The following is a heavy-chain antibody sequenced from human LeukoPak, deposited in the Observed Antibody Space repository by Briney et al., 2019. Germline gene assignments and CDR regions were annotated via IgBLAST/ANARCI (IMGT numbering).Heavy chain of an antibody. CDR1: GFTFSSYW. CDR2: IWYDGSNR. CDR3: ARGSGNYYYVLDY. V-gene: IGHV3-33*08. Sequence: PGGSLRLSCAASGFTFSSYWMSWVRQAPGKGLEWVAVIWYDGSNRDYADSVKGRFTISRDNSKNTLYLQVNSLRAEDTAIYYCARGSGNYYYVLDYWGQGTLVTVSS. J-gene: IGHJ4*02. D-gene: IGHD3-22*01.